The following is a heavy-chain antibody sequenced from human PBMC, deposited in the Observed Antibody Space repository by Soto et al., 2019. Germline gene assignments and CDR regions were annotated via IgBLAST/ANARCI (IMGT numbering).Heavy chain of an antibody. D-gene: IGHD3-9*01. CDR2: ISRGATTT. J-gene: IGHJ4*02. CDR3: ATRSTDYYFY. Sequence: LRLSCAVSGLTFSSFEMDWVRQAAGKGPEWISYISRGATTTYYADSVRGRFTISRDDAENSVFLQMDSLRVEDTAIYFCATRSTDYYFYWGQGTLVTVSS. CDR1: GLTFSSFE. V-gene: IGHV3-48*03.